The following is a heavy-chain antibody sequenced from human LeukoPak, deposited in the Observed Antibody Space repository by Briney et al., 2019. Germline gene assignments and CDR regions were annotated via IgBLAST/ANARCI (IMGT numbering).Heavy chain of an antibody. V-gene: IGHV4-59*12. CDR3: ATNALLVPSTFDS. J-gene: IGHJ4*02. CDR2: VSDRGGA. CDR1: GVSLSDSY. D-gene: IGHD6-6*01. Sequence: SETLSLTCSVSGVSLSDSYWSWIRQSPGKAMEWIGYVSDRGGASYNPSLKGRVTISPDTSKNQFSLKLNSVTAADTAVYYCATNALLVPSTFDSWGRGTLVTVSS.